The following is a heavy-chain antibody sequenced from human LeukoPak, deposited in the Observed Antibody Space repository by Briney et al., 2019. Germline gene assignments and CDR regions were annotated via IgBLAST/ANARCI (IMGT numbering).Heavy chain of an antibody. Sequence: GGSLRLSCAASGFTFTNYSMHWVRQAPGQGLEWVSSISSLSNYIYYADSVKGRFTISRDNAKNSLYLQMNSLRAEDTALYYCARGGENSGFDYWGQGTLVIVSS. CDR2: ISSLSNYI. D-gene: IGHD6-19*01. V-gene: IGHV3-21*01. CDR3: ARGGENSGFDY. J-gene: IGHJ4*02. CDR1: GFTFTNYS.